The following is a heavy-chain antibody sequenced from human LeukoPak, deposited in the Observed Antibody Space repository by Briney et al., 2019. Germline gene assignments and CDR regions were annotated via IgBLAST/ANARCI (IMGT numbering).Heavy chain of an antibody. CDR1: GGSFSGYY. CDR2: INHSGST. CDR3: ARGVKGPGYCSSTSCLEGFDY. V-gene: IGHV4-34*01. D-gene: IGHD2-2*01. J-gene: IGHJ4*02. Sequence: SETLSLTCAVYGGSFSGYYWSWIRRPPGEGLEWIGEINHSGSTNYNPSLKSRVTISVDTSKNQFSLKLSSVTAADTAVYYCARGVKGPGYCSSTSCLEGFDYWGQGTLVTVSS.